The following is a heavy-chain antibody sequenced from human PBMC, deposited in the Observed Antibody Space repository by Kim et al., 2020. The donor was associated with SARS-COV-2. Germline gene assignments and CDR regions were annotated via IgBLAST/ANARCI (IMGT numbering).Heavy chain of an antibody. Sequence: PHFKSRGTVSVDTSKNQFALKVSSVTAADTAFYYCARSYSTGSIPNWFDPWGQGTLVTVSS. J-gene: IGHJ5*02. V-gene: IGHV4-39*06. D-gene: IGHD5-18*01. CDR3: ARSYSTGSIPNWFDP.